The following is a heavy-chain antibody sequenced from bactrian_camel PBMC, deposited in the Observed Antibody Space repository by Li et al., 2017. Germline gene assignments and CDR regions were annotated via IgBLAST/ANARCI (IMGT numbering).Heavy chain of an antibody. J-gene: IGHJ4*01. CDR1: GYIISRAN. CDR3: VRDIIEVGYHEFAEY. Sequence: VQLVESGGGSVQAGGSLRLSRAASGYIISRANMGWFRQAPGKEREGVAAISTGGRSTYYADSVKGRFAISRDNAKNTVYLQMSNLKPEDTAVYYCVRDIIEVGYHEFAEYWGQGTQVTVS. V-gene: IGHV3S40*01. CDR2: ISTGGRST. D-gene: IGHD5*01.